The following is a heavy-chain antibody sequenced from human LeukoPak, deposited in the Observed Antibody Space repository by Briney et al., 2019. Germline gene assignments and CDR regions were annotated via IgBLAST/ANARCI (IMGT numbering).Heavy chain of an antibody. V-gene: IGHV1-2*02. CDR3: ARDTLYYDSSGYYHPFDY. CDR1: GYTFTGYY. D-gene: IGHD3-22*01. J-gene: IGHJ4*02. Sequence: ASVKVSCKASGYTFTGYYMHWVRQAPGQGLEWMGWINPKSGGTNYAQKFQGRVTMTRDTSISTAYMELSRLRSDDTAVYYCARDTLYYDSSGYYHPFDYWGQGTLVTVSS. CDR2: INPKSGGT.